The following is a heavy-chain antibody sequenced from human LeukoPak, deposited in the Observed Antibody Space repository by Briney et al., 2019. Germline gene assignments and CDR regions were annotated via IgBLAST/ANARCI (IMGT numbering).Heavy chain of an antibody. CDR3: ARRRVAVGY. CDR1: GYSISSGYY. J-gene: IGHJ4*02. V-gene: IGHV4-38-2*02. CDR2: IYHSGST. D-gene: IGHD6-19*01. Sequence: SETLSLTCTVSGYSISSGYYWGWIRQPPGKGLEWIGSIYHSGSTYYNPSLKSRVTISVDTSKNQFSLKLSSVTAADTAVYYCARRRVAVGYWGQGTLVTVSS.